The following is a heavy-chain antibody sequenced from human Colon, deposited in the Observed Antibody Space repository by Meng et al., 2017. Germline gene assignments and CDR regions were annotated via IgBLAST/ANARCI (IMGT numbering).Heavy chain of an antibody. D-gene: IGHD4-23*01. CDR1: GGSISSNYW. V-gene: IGHV4-4*02. Sequence: GQVRGAGPGLVKPSGTLSLTCAVSGGSISSNYWWSWVRQSPKKGLEWIGEIHHGGTTNYNPSLKSRVTISVDTSNNQFSLKLSSVTAADTAVYYCARIDYGGNGIEKYFFDYWGQGTLVTVSS. CDR3: ARIDYGGNGIEKYFFDY. J-gene: IGHJ4*02. CDR2: IHHGGTT.